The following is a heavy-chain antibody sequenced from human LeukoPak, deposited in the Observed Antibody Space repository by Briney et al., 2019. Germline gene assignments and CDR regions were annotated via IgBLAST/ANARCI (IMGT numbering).Heavy chain of an antibody. Sequence: SETLSLTCTVSGGSISSSSYYWGWIRQPPRKGLEWIGSIYYSGSTYYNPSLKSRVTISVDTSKNQFSLKLSSVTAADTAVYYCARLSSSGLDAFDIWGQGTMVTVSS. CDR1: GGSISSSSYY. V-gene: IGHV4-39*01. CDR3: ARLSSSGLDAFDI. J-gene: IGHJ3*02. D-gene: IGHD3-22*01. CDR2: IYYSGST.